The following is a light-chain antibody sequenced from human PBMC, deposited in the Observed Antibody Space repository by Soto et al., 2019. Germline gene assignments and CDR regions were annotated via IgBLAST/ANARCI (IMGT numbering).Light chain of an antibody. CDR1: SSDVGAYDY. Sequence: QSALTQPASVSGSPGQSITISCTGTSSDVGAYDYVSWYQHHPGKAPKLMIYDLISRPPGISFRFSGSKSGYTASLTISGLHSEDEADYYFSSFTTAHTVVFGGGTKVTVL. CDR3: SSFTTAHTVV. J-gene: IGLJ2*01. CDR2: DLI. V-gene: IGLV2-14*03.